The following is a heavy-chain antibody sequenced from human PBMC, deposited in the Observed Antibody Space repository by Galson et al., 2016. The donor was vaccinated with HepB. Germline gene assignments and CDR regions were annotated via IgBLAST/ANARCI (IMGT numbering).Heavy chain of an antibody. V-gene: IGHV3-30-3*01. D-gene: IGHD1-26*01. Sequence: SLRLSCAASGFTFSGFAMSWVRQAPGKGLEWVAVISYDGSKKYYVDSLKGRFTISRDNSRSTVYLQMNSLRADDTAVYYCARGSGSYLGWAFDLWGRGALVTVSS. J-gene: IGHJ2*01. CDR3: ARGSGSYLGWAFDL. CDR2: ISYDGSKK. CDR1: GFTFSGFA.